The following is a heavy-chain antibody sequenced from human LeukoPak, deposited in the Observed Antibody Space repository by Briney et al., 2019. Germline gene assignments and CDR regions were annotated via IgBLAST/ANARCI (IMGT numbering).Heavy chain of an antibody. Sequence: SQTLSLTCAISGDSVSINSAAWNWLRQSPSRRLEWLGRTYYRSKWYNDYAIYVKGRITINPDTSKNQFSLQLNSVTPEDTAVYYCVRGHFTSSNYYIMDVWGQGTTVTVSS. CDR3: VRGHFTSSNYYIMDV. D-gene: IGHD2-2*01. J-gene: IGHJ6*02. CDR2: TYYRSKWYN. V-gene: IGHV6-1*01. CDR1: GDSVSINSAA.